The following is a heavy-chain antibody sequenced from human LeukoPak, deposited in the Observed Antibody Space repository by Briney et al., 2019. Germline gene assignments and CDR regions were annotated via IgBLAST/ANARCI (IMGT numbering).Heavy chain of an antibody. CDR2: ISGSSGSI. Sequence: GGSLRPSCAGSGFTFSSYAMSWVRQAPGKGLEWVSVISGSSGSIYSADSVKGRFTISRDNSKNTLYLQMNSLRADDTAVYYCAKVGNRDYFDSSGYLRAENFHHWGQGTLVTVSS. CDR3: AKVGNRDYFDSSGYLRAENFHH. J-gene: IGHJ1*01. D-gene: IGHD3-22*01. CDR1: GFTFSSYA. V-gene: IGHV3-23*01.